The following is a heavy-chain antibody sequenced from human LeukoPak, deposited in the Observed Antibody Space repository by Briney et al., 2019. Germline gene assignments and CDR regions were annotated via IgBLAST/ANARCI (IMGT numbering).Heavy chain of an antibody. D-gene: IGHD2-2*01. CDR1: GFTFSNAW. Sequence: RGSQRLSCAASGFTFSNAWMSWVRQAPGKGLEWVGRIKSKTDGGTTDYAAPVKGRFTISRDDSKNTLYLQMNSLKTEDTAVYYCTTDPGCSSTSCYHWGQGTLVSVSS. CDR2: IKSKTDGGTT. CDR3: TTDPGCSSTSCYH. V-gene: IGHV3-15*01. J-gene: IGHJ5*02.